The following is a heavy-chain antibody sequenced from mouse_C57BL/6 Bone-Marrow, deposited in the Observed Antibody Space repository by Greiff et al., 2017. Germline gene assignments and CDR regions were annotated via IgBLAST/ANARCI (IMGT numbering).Heavy chain of an antibody. J-gene: IGHJ2*01. V-gene: IGHV1-69*01. CDR1: GYTFTSYW. D-gene: IGHD2-12*01. CDR3: AREGAYYRSYFDY. CDR2: LDPSDSYT. Sequence: QVQLQQPGAELVMPGASVKLSCKASGYTFTSYWMHWVKQRPGQGLEWIGELDPSDSYTNYNQKFKGNSTLTVDKSSRTAYMQLSSLTSEDSAVYYCAREGAYYRSYFDYWGQGTTLTVSS.